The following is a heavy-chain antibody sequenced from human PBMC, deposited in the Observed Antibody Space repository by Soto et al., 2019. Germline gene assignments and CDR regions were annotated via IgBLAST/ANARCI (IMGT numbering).Heavy chain of an antibody. CDR3: ARTMVGARAGYFDY. D-gene: IGHD1-26*01. V-gene: IGHV4-61*01. J-gene: IGHJ4*02. CDR1: GGSVSSGSYY. CDR2: IYYSGST. Sequence: PSETLSPTCTVSGGSVSSGSYYWSWIRQPPGKGLEWIGYIYYSGSTNYNPSLKSRVTISVDTSKNQFSLKLSSVTAADTAVYYCARTMVGARAGYFDYWGRGTLVTVSS.